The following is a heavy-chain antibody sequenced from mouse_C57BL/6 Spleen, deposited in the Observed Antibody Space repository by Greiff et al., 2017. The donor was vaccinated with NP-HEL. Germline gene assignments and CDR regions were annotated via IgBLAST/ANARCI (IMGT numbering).Heavy chain of an antibody. CDR2: IYPGDGDT. J-gene: IGHJ2*01. V-gene: IGHV1-82*01. CDR1: GYAFSSSW. Sequence: VKLMESGPELVKPGASVKISCKASGYAFSSSWMNWVKQRPGKGLEWIGRIYPGDGDTNYNGKFKGKATLTADKSSSTAYMQLSSLTSEDSAVYFCARIPGGTDYFDYWGQGTTLTVSS. D-gene: IGHD3-3*01. CDR3: ARIPGGTDYFDY.